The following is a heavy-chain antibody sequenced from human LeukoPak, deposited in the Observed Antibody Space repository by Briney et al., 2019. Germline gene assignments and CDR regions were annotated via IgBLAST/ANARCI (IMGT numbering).Heavy chain of an antibody. CDR2: LNPNNGGT. V-gene: IGHV1-2*02. Sequence: ASVKVSCKASGYTFTDYHIHWVRQAPGHGLEWMGWLNPNNGGTNYAQKFQGRVTMSRDTSISTAYMELRRLRFDDTAVYYCARERLRTIVIIPAAMDYWGQGTRVTVSS. J-gene: IGHJ4*02. CDR3: ARERLRTIVIIPAAMDY. D-gene: IGHD2-2*01. CDR1: GYTFTDYH.